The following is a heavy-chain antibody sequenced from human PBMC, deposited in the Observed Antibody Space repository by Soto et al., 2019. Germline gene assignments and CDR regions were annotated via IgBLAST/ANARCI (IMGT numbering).Heavy chain of an antibody. CDR1: GFTFSNYW. D-gene: IGHD2-2*02. CDR2: IKPDGGER. Sequence: EVHLVESGGGLVQPGGSLRLSCAASGFTFSNYWMYWVRQAPGKGLEWVANIKPDGGERYYVDSVKGRFTISRDNAKNSLYLQMNSLRGEDTALYYCARDAPGGFYNYWGQGTLVTVPS. J-gene: IGHJ4*02. V-gene: IGHV3-7*01. CDR3: ARDAPGGFYNY.